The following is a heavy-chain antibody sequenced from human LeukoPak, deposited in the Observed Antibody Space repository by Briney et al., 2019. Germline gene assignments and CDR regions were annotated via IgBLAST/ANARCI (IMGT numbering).Heavy chain of an antibody. CDR2: ISSSSIYK. CDR1: GFTFSSYS. V-gene: IGHV3-21*04. J-gene: IGHJ1*01. D-gene: IGHD1-26*01. CDR3: AKDSGSYLLSAEYFQH. Sequence: PGGSLRLSCAASGFTFSSYSMNWVRQAPGKGLEWVSSISSSSIYKYFADSVKGRFTISRDNAKNSLYLQMNSLRTEDTALYYCAKDSGSYLLSAEYFQHWGQGTLVTVSS.